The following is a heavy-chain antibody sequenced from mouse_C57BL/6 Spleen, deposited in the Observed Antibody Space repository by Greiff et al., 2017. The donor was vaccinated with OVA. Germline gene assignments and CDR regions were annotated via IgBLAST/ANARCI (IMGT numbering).Heavy chain of an antibody. CDR1: GYTFTSYD. D-gene: IGHD1-1*01. CDR2: IYPRDGST. CDR3: ARYYGSSFDY. Sequence: VKLVESGPELVKPGASVKLSCKASGYTFTSYDINWVKQRPGQGLEWIGWIYPRDGSTKYNEKFKGKATLTVDTSSSTAYMELHSLTSEDSAVYFCARYYGSSFDYWGQGTTLTVSS. V-gene: IGHV1-85*01. J-gene: IGHJ2*01.